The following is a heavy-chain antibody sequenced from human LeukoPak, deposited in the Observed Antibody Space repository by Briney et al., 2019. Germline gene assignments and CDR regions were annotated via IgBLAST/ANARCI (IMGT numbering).Heavy chain of an antibody. Sequence: GGSLRLSCAASGFTFSSYSMTGVRQAPGKELEWVSFISSSSSTIYYADSVKGRFTISRDNAKNSLYLQMNSLRAEDTAVYYCARDRGGSYSAIDYWGQGTLVTVSS. J-gene: IGHJ4*02. CDR2: ISSSSSTI. CDR3: ARDRGGSYSAIDY. D-gene: IGHD1-26*01. CDR1: GFTFSSYS. V-gene: IGHV3-48*04.